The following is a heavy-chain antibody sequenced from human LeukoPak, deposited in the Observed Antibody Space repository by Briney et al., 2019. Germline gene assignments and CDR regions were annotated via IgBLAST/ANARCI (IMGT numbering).Heavy chain of an antibody. V-gene: IGHV3-30*18. CDR2: ISYDGSNK. CDR3: AKDPDTAMAKDAFDI. J-gene: IGHJ3*02. Sequence: GGSLRLSCAASRFTFSSYGMHWVRQAPGKGLEWVAVISYDGSNKYYADSVKGRFTISRDNSKNTLYLQMNSLRAEDTAVYYCAKDPDTAMAKDAFDIWGQGTVVTVSS. CDR1: RFTFSSYG. D-gene: IGHD5-18*01.